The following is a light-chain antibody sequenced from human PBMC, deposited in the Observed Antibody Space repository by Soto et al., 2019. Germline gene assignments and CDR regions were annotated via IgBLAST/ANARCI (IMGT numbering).Light chain of an antibody. CDR1: RSNIGSNT. J-gene: IGLJ2*01. CDR3: AVWDDSLNGVV. V-gene: IGLV1-44*01. CDR2: SDN. Sequence: QSVLTQPPSASGTPGQTVTISCSGSRSNIGSNTVNWYQQLPGTAPKLLIYSDNQRPSGVPDRCSGSKSGTSASLAISGRQSEDEADYYCAVWDDSLNGVVFGGGTKLTVL.